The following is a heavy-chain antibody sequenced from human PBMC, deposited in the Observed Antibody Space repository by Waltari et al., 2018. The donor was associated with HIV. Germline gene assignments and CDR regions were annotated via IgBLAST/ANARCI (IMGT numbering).Heavy chain of an antibody. D-gene: IGHD2-2*01. CDR2: IKQDGSEK. Sequence: EVQLVESGGGLVQPGGSLRLSCAASGFTFSSYWMTWVRQAPGRGLGWVANIKQDGSEKYYVDSGRGRFTISRDNAKNSLYLQMNSLRADDTAVYYCARQLPPSYGMDVWGQGTTVTVSS. CDR1: GFTFSSYW. V-gene: IGHV3-7*01. J-gene: IGHJ6*02. CDR3: ARQLPPSYGMDV.